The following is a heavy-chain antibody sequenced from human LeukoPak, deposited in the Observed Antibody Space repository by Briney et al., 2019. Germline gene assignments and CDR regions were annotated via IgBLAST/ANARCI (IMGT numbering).Heavy chain of an antibody. V-gene: IGHV1-69*02. CDR2: IIPILGIA. CDR3: ARTWGFDYGENFDP. Sequence: SVKVSCKASGGTFSSYTISWVRQAPGQGLEWVGRIIPILGIANYAQKFQGRVTITADKSTSTAYMELSSLRSEDTAVYYCARTWGFDYGENFDPWGQGTLVTVSS. J-gene: IGHJ5*02. CDR1: GGTFSSYT. D-gene: IGHD4-17*01.